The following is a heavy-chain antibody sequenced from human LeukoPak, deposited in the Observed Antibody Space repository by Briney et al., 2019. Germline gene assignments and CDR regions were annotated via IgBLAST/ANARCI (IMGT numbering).Heavy chain of an antibody. V-gene: IGHV4-59*01. CDR3: ARDRSPGWLGNYYYYMDV. Sequence: PSETLSLTCTVSGGSISSYYWSWIRQPPGKGLEWIGYIYYSGSTNYNPSLKSRVTISVDTSKNQFSLKLSSVTAADTAVYYCARDRSPGWLGNYYYYMDVWGKGTTVTVSS. D-gene: IGHD5-12*01. CDR1: GGSISSYY. CDR2: IYYSGST. J-gene: IGHJ6*03.